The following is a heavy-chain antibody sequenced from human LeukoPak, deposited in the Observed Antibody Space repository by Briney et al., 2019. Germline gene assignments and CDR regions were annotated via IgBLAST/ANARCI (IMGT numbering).Heavy chain of an antibody. Sequence: GGSLTHSCAASGFTFSNYWMHWVRQAPGKGLVWVSRINSDGSGTSYADSVKSRFTISRDNAKNTLYLQMSSLRAEDTAVYYCARGGAYSYGTFDYWGQGTLVAVSS. CDR1: GFTFSNYW. D-gene: IGHD5-18*01. CDR2: INSDGSGT. V-gene: IGHV3-74*01. J-gene: IGHJ4*02. CDR3: ARGGAYSYGTFDY.